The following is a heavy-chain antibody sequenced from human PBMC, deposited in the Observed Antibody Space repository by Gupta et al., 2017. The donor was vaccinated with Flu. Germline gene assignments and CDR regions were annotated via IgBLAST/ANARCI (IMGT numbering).Heavy chain of an antibody. V-gene: IGHV3-7*01. CDR1: GYTFSTFW. CDR3: VGGFGY. J-gene: IGHJ4*02. D-gene: IGHD3-10*01. CDR2: IQPDVNAK. Sequence: EEQLVESGGGLVKTGGSLSLSCADSGYTFSTFWMSWVRQAQGKGLEWVATIQPDVNAKYYVDSAKGRFFISRDNTKKSLYLQMDSLRAEDTAVYFCVGGFGYWGQGTLVIVSS.